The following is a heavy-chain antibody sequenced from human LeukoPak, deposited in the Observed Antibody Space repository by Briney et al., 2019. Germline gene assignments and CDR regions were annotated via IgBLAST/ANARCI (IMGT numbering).Heavy chain of an antibody. Sequence: GSLRLSCAASGFTFSSYGMHWVRQAPGKGLEWVAVISYDGSNKYYADSVKGRFTISRDNSQNTLHLQMNILRVEDTAVYYCVKDWGVLPDYTADGFDIWGPGTMVTVSS. J-gene: IGHJ3*02. CDR1: GFTFSSYG. D-gene: IGHD3-10*01. CDR3: VKDWGVLPDYTADGFDI. V-gene: IGHV3-30*18. CDR2: ISYDGSNK.